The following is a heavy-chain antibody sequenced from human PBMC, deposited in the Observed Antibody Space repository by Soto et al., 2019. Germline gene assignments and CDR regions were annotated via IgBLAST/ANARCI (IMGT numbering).Heavy chain of an antibody. V-gene: IGHV3-23*01. CDR3: AKKDSSGYYPAY. Sequence: EVQLLESGGGLVQPGGSLRLSCVASGFTFSSFAMSWVRQAPGKGLEWVSAISGSTGSTYYADSVKGRFSISRDNSKNTLYLQMNSLRAEDTAVYYCAKKDSSGYYPAYWGQGTLVTVSS. J-gene: IGHJ4*02. CDR1: GFTFSSFA. CDR2: ISGSTGST. D-gene: IGHD3-22*01.